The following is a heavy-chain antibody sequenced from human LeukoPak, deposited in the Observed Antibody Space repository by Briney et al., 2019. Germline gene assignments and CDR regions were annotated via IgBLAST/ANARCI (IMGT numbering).Heavy chain of an antibody. CDR1: GGSISSGDYY. V-gene: IGHV4-30-4*01. CDR2: IYYSGST. Sequence: SETLSLTCTVSGGSISSGDYYWSWIRQPPGKGLEWIGYIYYSGSTYYNPSLKSRVTISVDTSKNQFSLKLSSVTAADTAVYYCAIQGVVDAFDIWGQGTMVTVSS. J-gene: IGHJ3*02. D-gene: IGHD5-18*01. CDR3: AIQGVVDAFDI.